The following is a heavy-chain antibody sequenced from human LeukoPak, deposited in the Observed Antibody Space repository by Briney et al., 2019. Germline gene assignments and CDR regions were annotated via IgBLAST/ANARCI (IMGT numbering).Heavy chain of an antibody. CDR1: GYTFTGYY. J-gene: IGHJ5*02. D-gene: IGHD6-19*01. CDR3: ARDRKRGSSGWYWFDP. Sequence: GASVKVSCKASGYTFTGYYMHWVRQAPGQGLEWMGWINPNSGGTNYAQKFQGRVTMTRDTSISTAYMELSRLRSDDTAVYYRARDRKRGSSGWYWFDPWGQGTLVTVSS. CDR2: INPNSGGT. V-gene: IGHV1-2*02.